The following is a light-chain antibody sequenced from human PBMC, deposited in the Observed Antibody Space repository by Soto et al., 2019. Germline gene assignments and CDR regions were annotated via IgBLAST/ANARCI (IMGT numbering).Light chain of an antibody. Sequence: EIVMTQSPATLSVSPGERATLSCRASQSVSNNLAWYQKKPGQAPRLLIYGASTRATGIPARFSGSGSGTKFTLTTSRLQSEDLAVYYCQQYNNWWTFGQGTKVEIK. V-gene: IGKV3-15*01. CDR3: QQYNNWWT. CDR1: QSVSNN. J-gene: IGKJ1*01. CDR2: GAS.